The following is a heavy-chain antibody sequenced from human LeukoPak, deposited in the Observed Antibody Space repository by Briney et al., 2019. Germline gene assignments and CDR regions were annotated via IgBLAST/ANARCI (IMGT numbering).Heavy chain of an antibody. D-gene: IGHD3-22*01. CDR1: GFTFSSYS. Sequence: GGSLRLSCAASGFTFSSYSMNWVRQAPGKGLEWVSSISSSSSYIYYADSVKGRFTISRDNAKNSLYLQMNSLRAEDTAVYYCARGEAESSNYYDSSGTEFDYWGQGTLVTVSS. CDR2: ISSSSSYI. J-gene: IGHJ4*02. V-gene: IGHV3-21*01. CDR3: ARGEAESSNYYDSSGTEFDY.